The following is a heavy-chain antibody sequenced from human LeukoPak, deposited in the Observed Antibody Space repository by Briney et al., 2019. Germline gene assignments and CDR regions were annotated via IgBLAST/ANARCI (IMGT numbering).Heavy chain of an antibody. V-gene: IGHV4-59*08. D-gene: IGHD6-6*01. J-gene: IGHJ4*02. Sequence: PSETLSLTCTVSGASISGYYLSWIRQPPGKGLEWIGYVYYSGSTKYNPSLSSRVTISIDTSKNQFSLKLNSVSAADTAVYYCARPAEQLASAPLLHWGQGTLVTVSS. CDR3: ARPAEQLASAPLLH. CDR2: VYYSGST. CDR1: GASISGYY.